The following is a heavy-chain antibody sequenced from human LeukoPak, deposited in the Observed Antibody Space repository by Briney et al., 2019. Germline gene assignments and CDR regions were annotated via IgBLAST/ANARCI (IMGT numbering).Heavy chain of an antibody. D-gene: IGHD3-10*01. CDR2: IYHSGST. J-gene: IGHJ3*02. CDR1: GYSISSGYY. CDR3: ARVLLWFGGSGGAFDI. Sequence: SQTLSLTCTVSGYSISSGYYWGWIRQPPGKGLEWIGSIYHSGSTYYNPSLKSRVTISVDTSKNQFSLKLSSVTAADTAVYYCARVLLWFGGSGGAFDIWGQGTMVTVSS. V-gene: IGHV4-38-2*02.